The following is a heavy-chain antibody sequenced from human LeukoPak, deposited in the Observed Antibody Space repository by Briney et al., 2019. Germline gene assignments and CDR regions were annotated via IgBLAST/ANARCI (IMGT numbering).Heavy chain of an antibody. CDR2: ISYKGGI. V-gene: IGHV3-48*03. J-gene: IGHJ4*02. CDR1: GFIFSTFE. CDR3: ARSGGAYKPFHL. Sequence: PGGSLRLSCEASGFIFSTFELNWVRQAPGKGPEWVSHISYKGGITYADSVNGLFRISRDNAKNSLYLRMTSLRAEDTAGYYCARSGGAYKPFHLWGQGTLVTVS. D-gene: IGHD2-15*01.